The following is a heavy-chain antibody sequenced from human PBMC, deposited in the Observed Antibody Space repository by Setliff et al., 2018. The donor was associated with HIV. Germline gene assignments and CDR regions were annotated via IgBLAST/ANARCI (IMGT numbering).Heavy chain of an antibody. CDR2: IYYSGST. CDR3: ARAPTGVTNAFDI. CDR1: GGSFSGYY. V-gene: IGHV4-59*08. J-gene: IGHJ3*02. Sequence: SETLSLTCAVYGGSFSGYYWGWIRQPPGKGLEWIGYIYYSGSTNYNPSLESRLTISVDTSRNQFSLRLSSVTAADTAVYYCARAPTGVTNAFDIWGQGTMVTVSS. D-gene: IGHD2-8*02.